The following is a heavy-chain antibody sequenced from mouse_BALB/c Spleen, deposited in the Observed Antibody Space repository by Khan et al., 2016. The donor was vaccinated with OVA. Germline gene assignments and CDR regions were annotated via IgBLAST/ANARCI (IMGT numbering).Heavy chain of an antibody. Sequence: QVQLQQSGAELVKPGASVKLSCKTSGYTFTNSWIQWIKQRPGQGLGWIGQIFPGTGTTYYTEIFKAKATLTIDTSSSTAYIQLTSLTLEDSAVYFCARGYFGNYEFAYWGQGTLVTVSP. CDR1: GYTFTNSW. V-gene: IGHV1S132*01. D-gene: IGHD2-1*01. CDR3: ARGYFGNYEFAY. CDR2: IFPGTGTT. J-gene: IGHJ3*01.